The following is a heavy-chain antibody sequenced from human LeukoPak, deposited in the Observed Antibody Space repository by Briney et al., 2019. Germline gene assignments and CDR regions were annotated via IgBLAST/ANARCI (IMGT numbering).Heavy chain of an antibody. CDR1: GYTFTSYG. CDR3: ARESGDILTGYPNIDY. CDR2: ISAYNGNT. D-gene: IGHD3-9*01. V-gene: IGHV1-18*01. J-gene: IGHJ4*02. Sequence: ASVKVSCKASGYTFTSYGISWVRQAPGQGLEWMGRISAYNGNTNYAQKLQGRVTMTTDTSTSTAYMELRSLRSDDTAVYYCARESGDILTGYPNIDYWGQGTLVTVSS.